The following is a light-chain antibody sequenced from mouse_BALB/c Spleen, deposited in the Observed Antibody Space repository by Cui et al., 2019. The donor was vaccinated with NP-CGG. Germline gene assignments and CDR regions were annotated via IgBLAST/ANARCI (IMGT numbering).Light chain of an antibody. J-gene: IGLJ1*01. CDR2: GTN. CDR1: TGAVTTSNY. CDR3: ALWYSNHWV. V-gene: IGLV1*01. Sequence: QAVPTQESAPTTSPGETVTLTCRSSTGAVTTSNYANWVQEKPDHLFTGLIGGTNNRAPGVPARFSGSLIGDKAALTITGAQTEDEAIYFCALWYSNHWVFGGGTKLTVL.